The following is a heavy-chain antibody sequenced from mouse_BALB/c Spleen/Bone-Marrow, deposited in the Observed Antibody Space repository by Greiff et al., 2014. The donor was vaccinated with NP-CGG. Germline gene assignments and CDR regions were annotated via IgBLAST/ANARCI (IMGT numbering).Heavy chain of an antibody. V-gene: IGHV1S126*01. CDR2: IDPSDSET. CDR1: GYSFTSYW. D-gene: IGHD1-1*01. J-gene: IGHJ3*01. CDR3: AREGDYYGSSAY. Sequence: QVQLKESGPQLVRPGASVKISCKASGYSFTSYWMHWVKQRPGQGLEWIGMIDPSDSETRLNQKFKDKATLTVDKSSSTAYMRLSSPTSEDSAVYYCAREGDYYGSSAYWGQGTLVTVSA.